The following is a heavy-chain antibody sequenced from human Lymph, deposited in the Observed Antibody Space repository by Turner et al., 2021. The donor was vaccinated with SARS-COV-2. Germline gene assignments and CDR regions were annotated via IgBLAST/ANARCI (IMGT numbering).Heavy chain of an antibody. V-gene: IGHV3-30-3*01. J-gene: IGHJ5*02. D-gene: IGHD1-26*01. CDR2: ISYDGSNK. CDR1: GFTFSSYA. Sequence: VQLVESGGGVVQPGRSLRLSCAASGFTFSSYAMHWVRQAPGKGLEWVAVISYDGSNKYYADSVKGRFTISRDNSKNTLYLQMNSLRAEDTAVYYCARAGSGSYLSWFDPWGQGTLVTVSS. CDR3: ARAGSGSYLSWFDP.